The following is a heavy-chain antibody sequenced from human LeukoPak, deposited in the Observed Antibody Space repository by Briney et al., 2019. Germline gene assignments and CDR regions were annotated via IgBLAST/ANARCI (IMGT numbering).Heavy chain of an antibody. Sequence: PSETLSLTCTVSGGSVSSGSYYWSWIRQPPGKGLEWIGYIYYSGSTNYNPSLKSRVTISVDTSKNQFSLKLSSVTAADTAVYYCARWRYGDSCFDYWGQGTLVTVSS. CDR2: IYYSGST. D-gene: IGHD4-17*01. J-gene: IGHJ4*02. V-gene: IGHV4-61*01. CDR1: GGSVSSGSYY. CDR3: ARWRYGDSCFDY.